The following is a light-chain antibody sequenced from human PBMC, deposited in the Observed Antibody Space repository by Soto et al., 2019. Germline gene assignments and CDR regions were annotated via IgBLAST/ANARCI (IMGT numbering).Light chain of an antibody. CDR2: GTS. Sequence: EIVLTQSPGTLSLSPGERATLSCRASQSVSSKYLAWYQQKPGQAPRVLIYGTSIRASGVPERYSGGGSGTDFTLTITRLEPEDFAVYYCQQYGSSLFTFGPGTKVDFK. CDR3: QQYGSSLFT. J-gene: IGKJ3*01. V-gene: IGKV3-20*01. CDR1: QSVSSKY.